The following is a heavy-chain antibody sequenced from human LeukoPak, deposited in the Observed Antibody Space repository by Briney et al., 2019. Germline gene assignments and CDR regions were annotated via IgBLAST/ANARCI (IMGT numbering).Heavy chain of an antibody. Sequence: PGGSLRLSCAASGFTFSDYYMSWIRQAPGKGLEWVPYISSSGSTIYYADSVKGRFTISRDNAKNSLYLQMNSLRAEDTAVYYCARAVLEYYYDSSGGPYWYFDLWGRGTLVTVSS. J-gene: IGHJ2*01. V-gene: IGHV3-11*01. D-gene: IGHD3-22*01. CDR2: ISSSGSTI. CDR1: GFTFSDYY. CDR3: ARAVLEYYYDSSGGPYWYFDL.